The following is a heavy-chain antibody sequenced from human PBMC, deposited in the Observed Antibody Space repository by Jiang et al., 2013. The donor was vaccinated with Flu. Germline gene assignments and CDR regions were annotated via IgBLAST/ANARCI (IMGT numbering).Heavy chain of an antibody. CDR3: AKDDQRYYGSGSLLDY. D-gene: IGHD3-10*01. CDR2: ISWNSGSI. J-gene: IGHJ4*02. Sequence: SGISWNSGSIGYADSVKGRFTISRDNAKNSLYLQMNSLRAEDTALYYCAKDDQRYYGSGSLLDYWGQGTLVTVSS. V-gene: IGHV3-9*01.